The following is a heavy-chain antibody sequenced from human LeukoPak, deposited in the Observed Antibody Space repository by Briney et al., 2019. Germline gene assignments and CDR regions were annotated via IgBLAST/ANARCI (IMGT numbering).Heavy chain of an antibody. CDR1: GFTFSSFA. D-gene: IGHD2-2*01. Sequence: GGSLRLSCAASGFTFSSFAMSWIRQGPGKGLEWVSAISVSGNTYHADSVKGRFTISRDSYKNTLYLQMNSLRAEDAAVYYCATYCSSTSCEGVGYWGQGTLVTVSS. CDR2: ISVSGNT. V-gene: IGHV3-23*01. CDR3: ATYCSSTSCEGVGY. J-gene: IGHJ4*02.